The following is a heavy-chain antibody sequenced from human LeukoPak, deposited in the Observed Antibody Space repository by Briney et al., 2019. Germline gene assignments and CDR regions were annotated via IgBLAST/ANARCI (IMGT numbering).Heavy chain of an antibody. Sequence: GGSLRLSCAASGFTFSSYAMHWVRQAPGKGLEWVAVISYDGSNKYYADSVKGRFTISRDNSKNTLYLQMNSLRAEDTAVYYCARVRYCSSTSCYGGAFDIWGQGTMVTVSS. CDR2: ISYDGSNK. J-gene: IGHJ3*02. D-gene: IGHD2-2*01. CDR3: ARVRYCSSTSCYGGAFDI. CDR1: GFTFSSYA. V-gene: IGHV3-30-3*01.